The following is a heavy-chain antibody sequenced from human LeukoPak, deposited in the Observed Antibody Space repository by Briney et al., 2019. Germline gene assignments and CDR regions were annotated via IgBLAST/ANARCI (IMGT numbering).Heavy chain of an antibody. J-gene: IGHJ4*02. CDR2: IYTGGST. CDR3: ARALQLWSPFDY. D-gene: IGHD5-18*01. Sequence: GSLRLSCAASGFTVSSNYMSWVRQAPGKGLEWVSVIYTGGSTHCADSVKGRFTISRDNSKNTLYLQMNSLRAEDTAVYYCARALQLWSPFDYWGQGTLVTVSS. V-gene: IGHV3-66*01. CDR1: GFTVSSNY.